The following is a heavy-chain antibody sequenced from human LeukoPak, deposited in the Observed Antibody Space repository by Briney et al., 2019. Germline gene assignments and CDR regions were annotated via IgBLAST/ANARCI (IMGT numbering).Heavy chain of an antibody. J-gene: IGHJ5*02. V-gene: IGHV1-46*01. Sequence: ASVKVSCKASGYTFTSYYMHWVRQAPGQGLEWMGIISPSGGSTSYAQKFQGRVTMTRDTSTSTVYMELSSLRSEDTAVYYCARDSRLEGGFDPWGQGTLVTVSS. CDR3: ARDSRLEGGFDP. CDR1: GYTFTSYY. CDR2: ISPSGGST. D-gene: IGHD5-12*01.